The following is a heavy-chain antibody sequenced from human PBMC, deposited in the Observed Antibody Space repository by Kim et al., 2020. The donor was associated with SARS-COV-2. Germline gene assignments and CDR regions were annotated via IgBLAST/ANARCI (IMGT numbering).Heavy chain of an antibody. CDR2: ISYDGSNK. Sequence: GGSLRHSCAASGFTFSSYGMHWVRQAPGKGLEWVAVISYDGSNKYYADSVKGRFTISRDNSKNTLYLQMNSLRAEDTAVYYCAKGYGYAGGVDYWGQGTLVTVSS. CDR1: GFTFSSYG. D-gene: IGHD5-12*01. J-gene: IGHJ4*02. V-gene: IGHV3-30*18. CDR3: AKGYGYAGGVDY.